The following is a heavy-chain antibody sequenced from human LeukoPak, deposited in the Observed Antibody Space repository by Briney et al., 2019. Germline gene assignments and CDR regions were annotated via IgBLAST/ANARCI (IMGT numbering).Heavy chain of an antibody. D-gene: IGHD3-22*01. Sequence: GGSLRLSCAASGFTFSSYAMSWVRQAPGKGLEWVSAISGSGGSTYYADSVKGRFTISRDNYKNTLYLQMNSLGAEDTAVYYCAKDLTMIDAFDIWGQGTMVTVSS. CDR2: ISGSGGST. J-gene: IGHJ3*02. CDR1: GFTFSSYA. CDR3: AKDLTMIDAFDI. V-gene: IGHV3-23*01.